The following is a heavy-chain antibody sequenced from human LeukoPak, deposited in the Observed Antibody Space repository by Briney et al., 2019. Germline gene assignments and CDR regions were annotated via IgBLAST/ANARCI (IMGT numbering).Heavy chain of an antibody. V-gene: IGHV3-21*01. CDR2: ITHGGQI. CDR3: ARDDRYGLGTLGKRFDP. Sequence: PGGSLRLSCVASGFIFTSFGMNWVRQAPGKGLEWVSSITHGGQIYYADSVKGRFTISRDNTKNSVYLQMDNLRDDDTAVYFCARDDRYGLGTLGKRFDPWGQGTLVSVSS. J-gene: IGHJ5*02. D-gene: IGHD3-10*01. CDR1: GFIFTSFG.